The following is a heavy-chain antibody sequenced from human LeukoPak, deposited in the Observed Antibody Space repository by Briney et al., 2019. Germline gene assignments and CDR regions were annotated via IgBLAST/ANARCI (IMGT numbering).Heavy chain of an antibody. D-gene: IGHD3-3*01. CDR2: ISRNGGST. CDR1: GFTFSSYG. J-gene: IGHJ1*01. Sequence: GGSLRLSCSASGFTFSSYGLHWVRQAPGKGLQYVSGISRNGGSTDYADSVKGRFTISRDNSKNTLYLQMSSLRAEDTAVYYCVKDQGYYDFWSGHEYFHHWGQGTLVTVSS. CDR3: VKDQGYYDFWSGHEYFHH. V-gene: IGHV3-64D*08.